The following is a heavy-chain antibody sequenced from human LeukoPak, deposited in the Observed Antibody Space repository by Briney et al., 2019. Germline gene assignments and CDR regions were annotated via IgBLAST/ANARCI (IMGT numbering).Heavy chain of an antibody. CDR3: ARDNNPPRGYYYMDV. J-gene: IGHJ6*03. CDR2: INRSGST. V-gene: IGHV4-34*01. Sequence: KPSETLSLTCAVYGASFSTYYWSWIRQPPGKGLEWIGEINRSGSTNYNPSLKSRVTISVDTSKNQFSLKLSSVTAADTAVYYCARDNNPPRGYYYMDVWGKGTTVTVSS. CDR1: GASFSTYY. D-gene: IGHD2/OR15-2a*01.